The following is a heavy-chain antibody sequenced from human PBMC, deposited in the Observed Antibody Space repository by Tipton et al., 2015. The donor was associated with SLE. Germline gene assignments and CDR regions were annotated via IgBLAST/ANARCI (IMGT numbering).Heavy chain of an antibody. J-gene: IGHJ4*02. D-gene: IGHD1-26*01. V-gene: IGHV3-30*02. CDR1: GFTFSSYS. CDR3: AKGGGSYPGLFDS. CDR2: IRYDGSNK. Sequence: SLRLSCAASGFTFSSYSMNWVRQAPGRGLEWVAFIRYDGSNKYYADSVKGRFTISRDNSKNTLYLQMNSLRAEDTAVYYCAKGGGSYPGLFDSWGQGTLVSVSS.